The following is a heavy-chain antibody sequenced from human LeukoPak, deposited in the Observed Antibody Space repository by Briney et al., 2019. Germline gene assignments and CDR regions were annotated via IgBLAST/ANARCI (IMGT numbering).Heavy chain of an antibody. CDR3: TTFLSFTNFDY. CDR2: ITSKTDGGTI. Sequence: GGSLRLSCAASGFTFNNAWMSWVRQAPGKGLEWGGRITSKTDGGTIDYAAPVKGRFTISRDDSTNTLYLQMNSLKTEDTAVYYCTTFLSFTNFDYWGQGTLVTVSS. J-gene: IGHJ4*02. V-gene: IGHV3-15*01. D-gene: IGHD2/OR15-2a*01. CDR1: GFTFNNAW.